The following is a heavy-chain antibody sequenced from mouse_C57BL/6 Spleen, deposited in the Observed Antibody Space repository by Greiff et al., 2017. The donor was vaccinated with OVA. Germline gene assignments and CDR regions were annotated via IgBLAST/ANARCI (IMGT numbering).Heavy chain of an antibody. CDR2: ISSGSSTI. D-gene: IGHD3-3*01. Sequence: EVMLVESGGGLVKPGGSLKLSCAASGFTFSDYGMHWVRQAPEKGLEWVAYISSGSSTIYYADTVKGRFTISRDNAKNTLFLQMTSLRSEDTAMYYCARTLLGYAMDYWGQGTSVTVSS. J-gene: IGHJ4*01. V-gene: IGHV5-17*01. CDR3: ARTLLGYAMDY. CDR1: GFTFSDYG.